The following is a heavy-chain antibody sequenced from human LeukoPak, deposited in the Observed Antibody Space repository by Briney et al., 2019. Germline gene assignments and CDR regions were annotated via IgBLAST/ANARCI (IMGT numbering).Heavy chain of an antibody. CDR3: TRESGAFSPFGF. CDR1: GGSITTTNW. J-gene: IGHJ4*02. V-gene: IGHV4-4*02. Sequence: SETLSLTCAVSGGSITTTNWWSWVRHPPRKGLEWIGEVHLNGATNYNPSLESRFSMSIDKSNNHLSLEVTSVTAADTAMYYCTRESGAFSPFGFWGQGTLVTVYS. D-gene: IGHD1-26*01. CDR2: VHLNGAT.